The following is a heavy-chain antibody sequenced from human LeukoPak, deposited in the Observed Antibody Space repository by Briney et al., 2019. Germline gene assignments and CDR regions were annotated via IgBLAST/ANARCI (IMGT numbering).Heavy chain of an antibody. V-gene: IGHV3-30*02. CDR2: IRFDGGDK. D-gene: IGHD4/OR15-4a*01. J-gene: IGHJ6*03. CDR1: GVTFGTYG. CDR3: AKVLPLTFYYMDV. Sequence: GGSLRLSCVASGVTFGTYGLHWVRQAPGQGLEGVAFIRFDGGDKYYADSVKGRFTVSRDNSKNILYLQMNSLRIEDTAMYYCAKVLPLTFYYMDVWGKGTTVTVSS.